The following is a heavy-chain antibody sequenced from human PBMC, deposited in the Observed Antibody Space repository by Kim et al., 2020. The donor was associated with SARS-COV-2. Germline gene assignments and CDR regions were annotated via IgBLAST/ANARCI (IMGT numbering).Heavy chain of an antibody. D-gene: IGHD3-3*01. CDR3: VKAGLWSCFSH. J-gene: IGHJ4*02. CDR1: GFTFSDYA. CDR2: INDIGHST. V-gene: IGHV3-64D*09. Sequence: GGSLRLSCSASGFTFSDYAMQWVSQAPGKGLEFVSAINDIGHSTYYGDSLKDRFTISRDNSKNVVYLQMSSLRVDDTAVYHCVKAGLWSCFSHWGLGTLVAVSS.